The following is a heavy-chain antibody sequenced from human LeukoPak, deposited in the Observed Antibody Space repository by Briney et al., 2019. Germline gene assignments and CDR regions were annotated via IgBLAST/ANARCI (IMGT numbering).Heavy chain of an antibody. CDR2: ISGDGGST. CDR3: GRGRLGELSL. D-gene: IGHD3-16*02. V-gene: IGHV3-43*02. J-gene: IGHJ4*02. CDR1: GFTFDDYA. Sequence: GGSLRLSCAASGFTFDDYAMHWVRQAPGKGLEWVSLISGDGGSTYYVDSVKGRFTISRDNSKNSLYLQVNSLRTEDTALYYCGRGRLGELSLWGQGTLVTVSS.